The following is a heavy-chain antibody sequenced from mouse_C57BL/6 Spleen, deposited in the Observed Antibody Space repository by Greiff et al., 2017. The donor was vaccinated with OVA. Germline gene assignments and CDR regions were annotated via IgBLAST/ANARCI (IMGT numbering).Heavy chain of an antibody. CDR2: IDPSDSYT. D-gene: IGHD4-1*02. J-gene: IGHJ2*01. Sequence: QVQLQQSGAELVKPGASVKLSCKASGYTFTSYWMQWVKQRPGQGLEWIGEIDPSDSYTNYNQKFKGKATLTVDTSSSTAYMQLSSLTSEDSAVYYCAPQLGRDYFDYWGQGTTLTVSS. V-gene: IGHV1-50*01. CDR1: GYTFTSYW. CDR3: APQLGRDYFDY.